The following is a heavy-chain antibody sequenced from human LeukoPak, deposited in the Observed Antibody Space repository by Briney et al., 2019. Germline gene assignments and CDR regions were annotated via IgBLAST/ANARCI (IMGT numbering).Heavy chain of an antibody. CDR2: ISGSGGST. CDR3: AKTPGRELWSPPFDY. V-gene: IGHV3-23*01. J-gene: IGHJ4*02. CDR1: GFTFSSYA. D-gene: IGHD5-18*01. Sequence: GGSLRLSCAASGFTFSSYAMSWVRQAPGKGLEWVSVISGSGGSTYYADSVKGRFTISRDNSKNTLYLQMNSLRAADTAVYYCAKTPGRELWSPPFDYWGQGTLDTISS.